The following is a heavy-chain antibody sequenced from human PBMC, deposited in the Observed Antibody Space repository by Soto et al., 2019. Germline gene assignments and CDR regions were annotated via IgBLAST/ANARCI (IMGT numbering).Heavy chain of an antibody. Sequence: ASVKVSCKASGYTFTGYYMHWVRQAPGRGLEWMGWINPNSGGTNYAQKFQGWVTMTRDTSISTAYMELSRLRSDDTAVYYCARDKGGYSSSFPLEFNWFDPWGQGTLVTVSS. D-gene: IGHD6-13*01. J-gene: IGHJ5*02. CDR3: ARDKGGYSSSFPLEFNWFDP. V-gene: IGHV1-2*04. CDR1: GYTFTGYY. CDR2: INPNSGGT.